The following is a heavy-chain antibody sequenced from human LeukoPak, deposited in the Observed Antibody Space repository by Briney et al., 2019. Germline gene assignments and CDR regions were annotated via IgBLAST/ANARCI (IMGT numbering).Heavy chain of an antibody. V-gene: IGHV3-23*01. CDR1: GFTFSSYG. D-gene: IGHD2-15*01. CDR3: AKNSGGTCYSHLDY. CDR2: ISGSGGST. J-gene: IGHJ4*02. Sequence: PGGSLRLSRAASGFTFSSYGMTWVRQAPGKGLEWVSGISGSGGSTYYEDSVKGRFTISRDNSKNTLYLQMNSLRAEDTAVYYCAKNSGGTCYSHLDYWGQGTLVTVSS.